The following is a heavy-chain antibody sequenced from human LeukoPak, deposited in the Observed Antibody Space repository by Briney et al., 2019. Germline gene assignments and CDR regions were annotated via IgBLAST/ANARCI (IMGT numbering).Heavy chain of an antibody. D-gene: IGHD3-10*01. CDR1: GFTFSSYV. CDR3: AKHGSGNSEGFDP. Sequence: GGSLRLSCAASGFTFSSYVMTWVRQAPGKGLEWVSAVSGSGGTTYYADSVKGRFTISRDNSKNTLYLQMNSLRAEDTAVYYCAKHGSGNSEGFDPWGQGTLVTVSS. CDR2: VSGSGGTT. V-gene: IGHV3-23*01. J-gene: IGHJ5*02.